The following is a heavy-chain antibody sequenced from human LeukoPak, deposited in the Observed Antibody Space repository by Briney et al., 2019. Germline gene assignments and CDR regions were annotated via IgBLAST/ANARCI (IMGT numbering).Heavy chain of an antibody. CDR1: GGSISSSSYY. J-gene: IGHJ4*02. CDR3: ARGRGYDPVVFYFDY. CDR2: IYYSGST. Sequence: SETLSLTCTVSGGSISSSSYYWGWIRQPPGKGLEWIGNIYYSGSTYYNPSLKSRVTITLDTSKNQFSLNLTSVTAADTALYYCARGRGYDPVVFYFDYWGQGNLVTVSS. V-gene: IGHV4-39*07. D-gene: IGHD5-12*01.